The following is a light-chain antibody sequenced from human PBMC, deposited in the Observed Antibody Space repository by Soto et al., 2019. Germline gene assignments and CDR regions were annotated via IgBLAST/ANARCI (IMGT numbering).Light chain of an antibody. V-gene: IGLV1-51*01. Sequence: QSVLTQPPSVSAAPGQKVTISCSGSSSNIGNNYVSWYQQLPGTAPKLLIYDNNKRPSGIPDRFSGSKSGTSVTLGITGLQTGDEADYYCGTWDSGLSAEGMVFGGGTKLTVL. CDR1: SSNIGNNY. CDR3: GTWDSGLSAEGMV. CDR2: DNN. J-gene: IGLJ2*01.